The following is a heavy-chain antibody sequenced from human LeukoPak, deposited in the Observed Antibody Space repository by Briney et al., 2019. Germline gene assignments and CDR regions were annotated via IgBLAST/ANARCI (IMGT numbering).Heavy chain of an antibody. D-gene: IGHD2-2*01. CDR2: GSHDGRNK. J-gene: IGHJ6*02. CDR3: ARAGYCSSTSCPYYYYYYGMDV. Sequence: GGSLRLSCVASGFIFRNYAMHWVRQAPGKGLEWVAVGSHDGRNKIYGDSVKGRFTISRDNSKNTLYLQMNSLRAEDTAVYYCARAGYCSSTSCPYYYYYYGMDVWGQGTTVTVSS. V-gene: IGHV3-30*03. CDR1: GFIFRNYA.